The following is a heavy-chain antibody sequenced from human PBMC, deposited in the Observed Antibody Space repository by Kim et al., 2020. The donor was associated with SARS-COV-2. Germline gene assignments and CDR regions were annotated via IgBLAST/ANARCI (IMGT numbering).Heavy chain of an antibody. CDR2: INPSGGST. CDR1: GYTFTSYY. D-gene: IGHD6-13*01. Sequence: ASVKVSCKASGYTFTSYYMHWVRQAPGQGLEWMGIINPSGGSTSYAQKFQGRVTMTRDTSTSTVSMELSSLRSEDTAVYYCARDLHVLSSSWYIGFDYWGQGTLVTVSS. CDR3: ARDLHVLSSSWYIGFDY. J-gene: IGHJ4*02. V-gene: IGHV1-46*01.